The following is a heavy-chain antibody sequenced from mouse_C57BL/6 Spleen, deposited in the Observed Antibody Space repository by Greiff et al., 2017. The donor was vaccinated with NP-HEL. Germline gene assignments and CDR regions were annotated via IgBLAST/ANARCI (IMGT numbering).Heavy chain of an antibody. J-gene: IGHJ2*01. CDR2: INPNNGGT. CDR3: ARGTDFDY. CDR1: GYTFTDYY. V-gene: IGHV1-26*01. D-gene: IGHD3-3*01. Sequence: EVQLQQSGPELVKPGASVKISCKASGYTFTDYYMNWVKQSHGKSLEWIGDINPNNGGTSYNQKFKGKDTLTVDKSSITAYMELRSLTSEDSAVYYCARGTDFDYWGQGTTLTVSS.